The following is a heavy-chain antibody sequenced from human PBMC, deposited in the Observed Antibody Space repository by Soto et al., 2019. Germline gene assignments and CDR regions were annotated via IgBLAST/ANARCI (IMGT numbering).Heavy chain of an antibody. CDR3: TRPYYYDSSGCDY. CDR2: IRSKANSYAT. CDR1: GFTFSGSA. Sequence: GGSLRLSCAASGFTFSGSAMHWVRQASGKGLEWVGRIRSKANSYATAYAATVKGRFTISRDDSKNTAYLKMNSLKTEDTAVYYCTRPYYYDSSGCDYWGQGTLVTVSS. J-gene: IGHJ4*02. V-gene: IGHV3-73*01. D-gene: IGHD3-22*01.